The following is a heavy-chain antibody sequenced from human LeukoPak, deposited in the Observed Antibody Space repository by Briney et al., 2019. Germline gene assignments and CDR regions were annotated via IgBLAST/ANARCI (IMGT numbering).Heavy chain of an antibody. Sequence: EASVKVSCKASGGTFSSYTLSWVRQAPGQGLEWMGRIIPILGIANYAQKFQGRVTITADKSPSTAYMELSSLRSEDTAVYYCAPESSGWYGSGYWGQGTLVTVSS. V-gene: IGHV1-69*02. CDR1: GGTFSSYT. CDR3: APESSGWYGSGY. J-gene: IGHJ4*02. D-gene: IGHD6-19*01. CDR2: IIPILGIA.